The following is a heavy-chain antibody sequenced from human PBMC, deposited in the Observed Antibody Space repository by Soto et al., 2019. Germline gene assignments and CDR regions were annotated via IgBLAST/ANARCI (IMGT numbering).Heavy chain of an antibody. J-gene: IGHJ4*02. CDR2: ISYDGNNK. CDR3: ARDFSLGYCSGNKCYQGY. CDR1: GFTFNSYA. Sequence: GGSLRLSCAVSGFTFNSYAMHWVRQAPGKGLEWVAVISYDGNNKYYADSVKGRFTISRDNSKNTLYLQVNSLRPEDTAVYYCARDFSLGYCSGNKCYQGYWGQGTLVTVSS. V-gene: IGHV3-30-3*01. D-gene: IGHD2-15*01.